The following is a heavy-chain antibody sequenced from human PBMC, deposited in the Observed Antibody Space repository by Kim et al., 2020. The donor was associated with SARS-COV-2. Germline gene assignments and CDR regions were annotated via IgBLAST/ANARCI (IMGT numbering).Heavy chain of an antibody. V-gene: IGHV1-46*01. CDR3: AKEDQDFDY. CDR2: GVA. Sequence: GVANYEQKFQGRVTITRDTTTSTVYRELSSLRSEDTAVYYCAKEDQDFDYWGQGTLVTVSS. J-gene: IGHJ4*02.